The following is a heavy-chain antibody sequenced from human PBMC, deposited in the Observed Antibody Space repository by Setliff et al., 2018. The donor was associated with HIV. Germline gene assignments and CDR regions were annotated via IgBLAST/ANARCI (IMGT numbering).Heavy chain of an antibody. J-gene: IGHJ4*02. Sequence: GESLRLSCAASGFVFYDHNLHWVRQAPGGGLQWLAFITATGTTVSYADSVRGRFIISRDSFRNELYLQMRNLRVEDTALYYCVRDQLRRPERWDFDFWGQGTLFTVSS. D-gene: IGHD1-26*01. V-gene: IGHV3-48*01. CDR1: GFVFYDHN. CDR3: VRDQLRRPERWDFDF. CDR2: ITATGTTV.